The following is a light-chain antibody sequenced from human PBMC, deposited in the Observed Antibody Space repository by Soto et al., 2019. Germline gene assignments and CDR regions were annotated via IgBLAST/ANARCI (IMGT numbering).Light chain of an antibody. CDR1: QSVSSSY. Sequence: EIVTTQSPATLSVSPGAGATLSCRASQSVSSSYLAWYQQKPGQAPRLLIYGAYSRATGIQDRFSGSGSGTDFTLTIRRLEPEEFAVYYCQQYGSSPLTVGGGTKVDNK. J-gene: IGKJ4*01. CDR3: QQYGSSPLT. V-gene: IGKV3-20*01. CDR2: GAY.